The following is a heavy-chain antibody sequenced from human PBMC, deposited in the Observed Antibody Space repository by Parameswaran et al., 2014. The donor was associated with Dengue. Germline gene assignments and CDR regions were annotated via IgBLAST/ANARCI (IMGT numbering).Heavy chain of an antibody. CDR2: IYYSGST. CDR3: ARFRNSWYSFWFDP. D-gene: IGHD6-13*01. Sequence: RWIRQPPGKGLKWIGYIYYSGSTYYNPSLKSRVTISVDTSKNQFSLKLSSVTAADTAVYYCARFRNSWYSFWFDPWGQGTLVTVSS. J-gene: IGHJ5*02. V-gene: IGHV4-31*02.